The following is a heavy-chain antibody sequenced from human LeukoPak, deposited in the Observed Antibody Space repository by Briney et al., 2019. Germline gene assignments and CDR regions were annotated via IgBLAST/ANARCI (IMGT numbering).Heavy chain of an antibody. CDR2: INHSGST. V-gene: IGHV4-34*01. J-gene: IGHJ6*02. Sequence: PSETLSLTCAVYGGSFSGYYWSWIRQPPGKGLEWIGEINHSGSTNYNPSLKSRVTISVDTSKNQFSPKLSSVTAADTAVYYCARGESGMDVWGQGTTVTVSS. CDR3: ARGESGMDV. CDR1: GGSFSGYY.